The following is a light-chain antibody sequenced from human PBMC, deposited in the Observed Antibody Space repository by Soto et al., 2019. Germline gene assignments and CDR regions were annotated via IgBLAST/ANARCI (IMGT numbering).Light chain of an antibody. CDR3: QSYDSSLSGSAV. CDR2: ANN. CDR1: RSNIGAGYD. J-gene: IGLJ2*01. Sequence: QSVLTQPPSVSGAPGQRVTISCTGSRSNIGAGYDVHWYQQLPGTAPKLLIYANNNRPSGVPDRFSGTKSGTSASLAITGLQAEDEADDYCQSYDSSLSGSAVFGGGTKLTVL. V-gene: IGLV1-40*01.